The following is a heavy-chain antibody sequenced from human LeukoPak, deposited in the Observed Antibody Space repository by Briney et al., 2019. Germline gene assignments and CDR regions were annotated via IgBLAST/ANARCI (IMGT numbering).Heavy chain of an antibody. V-gene: IGHV3-30*18. D-gene: IGHD5-18*01. J-gene: IGHJ4*02. Sequence: GGSLRLSCAASGFTFSSYGMHWVRQAPGKGLEWVAVISYDGGNKYYADSVKGRFTISRDNSKNTLYLQMNSLRAEDTAVYYCAKGGGYSYEYYFDYWGQGTLVTVSS. CDR3: AKGGGYSYEYYFDY. CDR2: ISYDGGNK. CDR1: GFTFSSYG.